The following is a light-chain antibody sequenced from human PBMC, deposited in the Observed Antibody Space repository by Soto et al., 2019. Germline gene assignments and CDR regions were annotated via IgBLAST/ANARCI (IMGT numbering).Light chain of an antibody. CDR1: QSVSSY. J-gene: IGKJ4*01. Sequence: EIVLTQSPATLSLSPGERATLSCRASQSVSSYLAWYQKKRGQAPMLLIYDASNRATGIPARFSGSGSGTYFTLTISSLEPEDFAVYYCQQRSNWPLTFGGGTKVEIK. V-gene: IGKV3-11*01. CDR3: QQRSNWPLT. CDR2: DAS.